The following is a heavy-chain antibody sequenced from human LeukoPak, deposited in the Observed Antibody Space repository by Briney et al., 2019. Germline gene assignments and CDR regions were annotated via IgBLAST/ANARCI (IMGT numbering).Heavy chain of an antibody. V-gene: IGHV1-2*02. Sequence: ASVEVSCKASGYTFTGYYMHWVRQAPGQGLEWMGWINPNSGGTNYAQKFQGRVTMTRDTSISTAYMELSRLRSDDTAVYYCAVDSGSYYVVPNWFDPWGQGTLVTVSS. CDR1: GYTFTGYY. D-gene: IGHD1-26*01. CDR3: AVDSGSYYVVPNWFDP. CDR2: INPNSGGT. J-gene: IGHJ5*02.